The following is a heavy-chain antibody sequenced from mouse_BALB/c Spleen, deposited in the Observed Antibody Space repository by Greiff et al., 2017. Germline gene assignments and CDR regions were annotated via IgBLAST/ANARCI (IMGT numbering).Heavy chain of an antibody. CDR1: GFDFSRYW. CDR3: ARREDYGNYGFAY. J-gene: IGHJ3*01. CDR2: INPDSSTI. V-gene: IGHV4-1*02. D-gene: IGHD2-1*01. Sequence: EVKLVESGGGLVQPGGSLKLSCAASGFDFSRYWMSWVRQAPGKGLEWIGEINPDSSTINYRPSLKDKFISSRNNAKNTLYLQMSKVRSEDTALYDCARREDYGNYGFAYWGQGTLVTVSA.